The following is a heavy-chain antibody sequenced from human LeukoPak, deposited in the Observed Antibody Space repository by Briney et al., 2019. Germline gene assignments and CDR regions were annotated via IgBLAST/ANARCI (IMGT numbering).Heavy chain of an antibody. Sequence: GGSLRLSCAASGFPFSAYWMSWVRQAPGKGLEWVANIKQDGSDKYYVDSVKGRFTNSRDNAKNSLYLQLNSLRADDTAVYYCARLTGTTGFDYWGQGTLVTVSS. CDR2: IKQDGSDK. CDR1: GFPFSAYW. J-gene: IGHJ4*02. V-gene: IGHV3-7*01. CDR3: ARLTGTTGFDY. D-gene: IGHD1-1*01.